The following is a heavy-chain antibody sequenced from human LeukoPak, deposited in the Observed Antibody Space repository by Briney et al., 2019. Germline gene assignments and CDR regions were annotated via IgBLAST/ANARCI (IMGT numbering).Heavy chain of an antibody. D-gene: IGHD5-18*01. CDR1: GYTFTGYY. CDR2: INPNSGGT. CDR3: VRDIYSYGYGSFY. V-gene: IGHV1-2*02. J-gene: IGHJ4*02. Sequence: GASVKVSCKASGYTFTGYYMHWVRQAPGQGLEWMGWINPNSGGTNYAQKFQGRVTMTRDTSISTAYMELSRLRSDDTAVYYCVRDIYSYGYGSFYWGQGTLVTVSS.